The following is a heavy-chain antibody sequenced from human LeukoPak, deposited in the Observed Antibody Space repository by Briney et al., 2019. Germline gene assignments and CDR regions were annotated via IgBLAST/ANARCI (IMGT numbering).Heavy chain of an antibody. CDR1: GFTFSSNG. CDR3: ARSEWFGESNFDY. J-gene: IGHJ4*02. CDR2: IWFDGSEK. D-gene: IGHD3-10*01. Sequence: PGRSLRLSCAASGFTFSSNGMHWVRQAPGKGLEWVAVIWFDGSEKYYADSVKGRFTISRDNSKNTLYLQMNSLRAEDTAVYYCARSEWFGESNFDYWGQGTLVTVSS. V-gene: IGHV3-30*19.